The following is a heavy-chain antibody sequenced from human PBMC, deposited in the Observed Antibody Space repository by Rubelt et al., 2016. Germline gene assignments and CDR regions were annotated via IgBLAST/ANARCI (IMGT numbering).Heavy chain of an antibody. Sequence: SCAASGFTFSSYWMSWVRQAPGKGLEWVANIKQDGSEKYYVDSVKGRFTISRDNAKNSLYLQMNSLRAEDTAVYYCARVPLWSGYYTPLYYFDYWGQGTLVTVSS. CDR2: IKQDGSEK. CDR3: ARVPLWSGYYTPLYYFDY. V-gene: IGHV3-7*04. D-gene: IGHD3-3*01. J-gene: IGHJ4*02. CDR1: GFTFSSYW.